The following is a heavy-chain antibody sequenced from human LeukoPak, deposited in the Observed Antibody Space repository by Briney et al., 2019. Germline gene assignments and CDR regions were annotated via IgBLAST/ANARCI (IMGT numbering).Heavy chain of an antibody. V-gene: IGHV1-8*01. J-gene: IGHJ5*02. CDR2: MNPNSGNT. CDR1: GYTFTSYD. D-gene: IGHD4-23*01. Sequence: ASVNVSCKASGYTFTSYDINWVRQATGQGLESMGWMNPNSGNTGYAQKFQGRVTMTRNTSISTAYMELSSLRSEDTAVYYCARGRRWSNNWFDPWGQGTLVTVSS. CDR3: ARGRRWSNNWFDP.